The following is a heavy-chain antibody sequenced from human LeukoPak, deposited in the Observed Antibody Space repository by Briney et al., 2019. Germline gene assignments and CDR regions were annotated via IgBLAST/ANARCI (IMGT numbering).Heavy chain of an antibody. J-gene: IGHJ4*02. D-gene: IGHD5-12*01. CDR3: ASSQLSRDGYNPIDY. Sequence: GGSLRLSCAASGFTLSDYYMSWIRQAPGKGLEWISYISDSGSTIYYANSVKGRFTISRDNAKNSLYLQMSSLRAEDTAVYYCASSQLSRDGYNPIDYWGQGTLVTVSS. CDR2: ISDSGSTI. CDR1: GFTLSDYY. V-gene: IGHV3-11*01.